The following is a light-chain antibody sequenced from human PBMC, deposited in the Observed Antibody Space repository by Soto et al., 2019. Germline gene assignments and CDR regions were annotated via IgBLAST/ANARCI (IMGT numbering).Light chain of an antibody. J-gene: IGKJ3*01. Sequence: EIVLTQSPATLSLSPGERATLSCRASQSVSRHLAWYQQKPGQAPRLLIYDASNRSTGIPARFSGRGSGTDFTLTISSLEAEDFAVYYCQQRSNWPFTFGPGTKLDIK. CDR3: QQRSNWPFT. CDR1: QSVSRH. CDR2: DAS. V-gene: IGKV3-11*01.